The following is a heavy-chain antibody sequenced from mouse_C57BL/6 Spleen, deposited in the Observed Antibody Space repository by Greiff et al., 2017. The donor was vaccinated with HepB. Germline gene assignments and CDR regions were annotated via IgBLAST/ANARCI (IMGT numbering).Heavy chain of an antibody. D-gene: IGHD1-1*01. CDR1: GYTFTSYW. J-gene: IGHJ3*01. Sequence: VQLQQPGTELVKPGASVKLSCKASGYTFTSYWMHWVKQRPGQGLEWIGNINPSNGGTNYNEKFKCKATLTVDKSSSTAYMQLSSLTSEDSAVYYCARENYYGSSYVGLFAYWGQGTLVTVSA. V-gene: IGHV1-53*01. CDR2: INPSNGGT. CDR3: ARENYYGSSYVGLFAY.